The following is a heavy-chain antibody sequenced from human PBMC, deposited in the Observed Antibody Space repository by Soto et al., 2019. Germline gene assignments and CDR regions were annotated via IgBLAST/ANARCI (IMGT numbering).Heavy chain of an antibody. CDR1: GGTFSSYA. CDR3: ATKGEYYGSGSYYNVREHLYYYGMDV. D-gene: IGHD3-10*01. Sequence: QVQLVQSGAEVKKHGSSVKVSCKASGGTFSSYAISWVRQAPGQGLEWMGGIIPIFGTANYAQKFQGRVTITADESTSTAYMELSILRSEDTAVYYCATKGEYYGSGSYYNVREHLYYYGMDVWGQGTTVTVSS. V-gene: IGHV1-69*01. J-gene: IGHJ6*02. CDR2: IIPIFGTA.